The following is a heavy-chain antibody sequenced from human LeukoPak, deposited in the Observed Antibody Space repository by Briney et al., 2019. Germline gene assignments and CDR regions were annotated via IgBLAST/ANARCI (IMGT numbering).Heavy chain of an antibody. D-gene: IGHD3-3*01. J-gene: IGHJ4*02. CDR1: GGSFSGYY. Sequence: SETLSLTCAVYGGSFSGYYWSWIRQPPGKGLEWIGEIYHSGSTNYNPSLKSRVTILEDKSKNQFSLKMSSVTAADTAVYYCAKLSLKVLEWSPTKGKETHYFDYWGQGTLVTVSS. V-gene: IGHV4-34*01. CDR2: IYHSGST. CDR3: AKLSLKVLEWSPTKGKETHYFDY.